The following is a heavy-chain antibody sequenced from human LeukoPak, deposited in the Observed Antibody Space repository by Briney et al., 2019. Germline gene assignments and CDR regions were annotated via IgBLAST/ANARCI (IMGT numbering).Heavy chain of an antibody. V-gene: IGHV4-59*01. D-gene: IGHD2-15*01. Sequence: KPSETLSLTCTVSGGSISSYYWSWIRQPPGKGLEWIGYIYYSWSTNYNPSLKSRVTISVDTSKNQFSLKLSSVTAADTAVYYCARSSRADYYYYYGMDVWGQGTTVTVSS. J-gene: IGHJ6*02. CDR3: ARSSRADYYYYYGMDV. CDR1: GGSISSYY. CDR2: IYYSWST.